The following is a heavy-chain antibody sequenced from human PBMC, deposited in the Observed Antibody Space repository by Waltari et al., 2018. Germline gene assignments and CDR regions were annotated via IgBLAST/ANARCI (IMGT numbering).Heavy chain of an antibody. CDR1: GFTFSSYG. V-gene: IGHV3-30*18. CDR2: ISYDGNNK. Sequence: QVQLVESGGGVVQPGRSLRLSCAASGFTFSSYGMHWVRQAPGKGLEWVAVISYDGNNKYYVDSVKGRFTISRDNSKNTLYLEMNSLRAEDTAVYYCAKDGYGDHRYYYDYYMDVWGKGTTVTVSS. J-gene: IGHJ6*03. D-gene: IGHD4-17*01. CDR3: AKDGYGDHRYYYDYYMDV.